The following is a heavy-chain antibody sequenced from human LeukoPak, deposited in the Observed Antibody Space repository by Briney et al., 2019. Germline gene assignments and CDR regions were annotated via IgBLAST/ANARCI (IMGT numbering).Heavy chain of an antibody. CDR2: INPNSGGT. V-gene: IGHV1-2*02. Sequence: ASVKVSCKASGYTFTGYYMHWVRQAPGQGLEWMGWINPNSGGTNYAQKFQGRVTMTRDTSISTAYMELSRLRSDDTAVYYCARDLTGGYCSGGSCYAEGAFDYWGQGTLVTVSS. CDR1: GYTFTGYY. J-gene: IGHJ4*02. CDR3: ARDLTGGYCSGGSCYAEGAFDY. D-gene: IGHD2-15*01.